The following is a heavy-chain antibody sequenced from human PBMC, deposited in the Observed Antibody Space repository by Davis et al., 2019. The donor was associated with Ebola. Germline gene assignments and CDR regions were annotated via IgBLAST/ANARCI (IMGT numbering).Heavy chain of an antibody. V-gene: IGHV3-30*18. CDR1: GFTFSSYA. J-gene: IGHJ4*02. Sequence: GESLKISCAASGFTFSSYAMRWVRQAPGKGLEWVAVISYDGSNKYYADSVKGRFTISRDNSKNTMYLQMKSLRAEDTAVYYCAKRGERQWLPLDYWGQGTLVTVSS. CDR3: AKRGERQWLPLDY. D-gene: IGHD6-19*01. CDR2: ISYDGSNK.